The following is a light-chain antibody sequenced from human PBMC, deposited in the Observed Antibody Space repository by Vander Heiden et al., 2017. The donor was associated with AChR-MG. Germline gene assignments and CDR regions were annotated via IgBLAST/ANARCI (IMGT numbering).Light chain of an antibody. CDR1: QDISNY. V-gene: IGKV1-33*01. J-gene: IGKJ3*01. CDR3: QQYDNLPPFT. CDR2: DAS. Sequence: DIQMTQSPSSLSASVGDRVTITCQASQDISNYLNWYQQKPGKAPKLLIYDASNLETGVPSRFSGSGSGTDFTFTISSLQPEDTATYYCQQYDNLPPFTFGPRTKVDIK.